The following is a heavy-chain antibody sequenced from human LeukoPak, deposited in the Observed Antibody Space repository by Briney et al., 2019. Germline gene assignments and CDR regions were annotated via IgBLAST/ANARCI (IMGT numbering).Heavy chain of an antibody. CDR1: GFTFSSYG. Sequence: GGSLRLSCAASGFTFSSYGMHWVRQAPGKGLEWVAFIRYDGSNKYYADSVKGRFTISRDNSKNTLYLQMNSLRAEDTAVYYCAKDTSYMIGNWYDPCGQGTLVTVSS. CDR3: AKDTSYMIGNWYDP. CDR2: IRYDGSNK. V-gene: IGHV3-30*02. J-gene: IGHJ5*02. D-gene: IGHD3-22*01.